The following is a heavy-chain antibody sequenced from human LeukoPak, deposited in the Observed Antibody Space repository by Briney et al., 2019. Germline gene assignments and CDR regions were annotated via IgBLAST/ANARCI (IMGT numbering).Heavy chain of an antibody. CDR2: IYYSGNT. J-gene: IGHJ4*02. D-gene: IGHD2-15*01. Sequence: KPSETLSLTCSVSGGSISPYYWSWIRQPPGKGLEWIAYIYYSGNTNHNPSLKRRVTISVDTSKNQFSLKLSSVTAADTAVYYCARDLGSGRGFDYWGQGTLVTVSS. CDR1: GGSISPYY. CDR3: ARDLGSGRGFDY. V-gene: IGHV4-59*01.